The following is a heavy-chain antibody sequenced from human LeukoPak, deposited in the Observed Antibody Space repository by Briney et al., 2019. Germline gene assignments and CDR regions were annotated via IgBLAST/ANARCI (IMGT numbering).Heavy chain of an antibody. CDR2: IYSGGGT. D-gene: IGHD6-13*01. CDR1: GFSVSSNY. Sequence: TGGSLRLSCAASGFSVSSNYMSWVRQAPGKGLEWVSVIYSGGGTYYADTVKGRYTISRDNSKNMLYLQMNSRRAEDTAVYYCAKDLYTSRYACCFDYWGQGTLVTVSS. J-gene: IGHJ4*02. V-gene: IGHV3-53*01. CDR3: AKDLYTSRYACCFDY.